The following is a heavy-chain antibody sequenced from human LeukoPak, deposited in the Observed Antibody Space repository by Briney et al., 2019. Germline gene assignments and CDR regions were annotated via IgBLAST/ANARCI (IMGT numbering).Heavy chain of an antibody. CDR3: ARFGGHYYGSGSP. Sequence: SETLSLTCTVSGDSISSGGYYWSWIRQHPGKGLEWIGYIYYSGSTYYNPSLKSRVTISVDTSKNQFSLKLSSVTAADTAVYYCARFGGHYYGSGSPWGQGTLVTVSS. J-gene: IGHJ5*02. CDR1: GDSISSGGYY. V-gene: IGHV4-31*03. CDR2: IYYSGST. D-gene: IGHD3-10*01.